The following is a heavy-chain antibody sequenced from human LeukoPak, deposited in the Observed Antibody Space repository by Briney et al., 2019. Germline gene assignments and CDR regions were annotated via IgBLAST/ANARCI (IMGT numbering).Heavy chain of an antibody. V-gene: IGHV1-69*04. Sequence: SVKVSCKASGGTFSSYAISWVRQAPGQGLEWMGRIIPILGIANYAQKFQGRVTITADKSTSTAYMELSSLRSEDTAVYYCARDYYGSETDAFDIWGQGTMVTVSS. CDR1: GGTFSSYA. J-gene: IGHJ3*02. D-gene: IGHD3-10*01. CDR2: IIPILGIA. CDR3: ARDYYGSETDAFDI.